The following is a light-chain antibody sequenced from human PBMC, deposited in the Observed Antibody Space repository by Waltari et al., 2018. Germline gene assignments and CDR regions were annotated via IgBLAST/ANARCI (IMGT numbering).Light chain of an antibody. J-gene: IGLJ3*02. CDR2: EDK. Sequence: SYELTQPPSVSVSPGQTASITCSGDQLGHKFASWYQQKPGQSPVVVLYEDKKRPSGLPERFSGSNSGNAATLTISGTQAVDEADYYCQTWDGTTAVFGGGTKLTVL. CDR1: QLGHKF. V-gene: IGLV3-1*01. CDR3: QTWDGTTAV.